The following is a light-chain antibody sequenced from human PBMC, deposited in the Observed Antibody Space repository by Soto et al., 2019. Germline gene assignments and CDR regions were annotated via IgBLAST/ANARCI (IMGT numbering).Light chain of an antibody. CDR1: NSDVESYNL. V-gene: IGLV2-23*03. CDR2: EGT. CDR3: CSYAGTSTV. J-gene: IGLJ1*01. Sequence: QSALTQPASVSGSPGQSITISCTGTNSDVESYNLVSWFRQHPGEAPKLIVYEGTKRPSGVSNRFSGSKSVNPASLTISGLQAEDKANYSCCSYAGTSTVFGTGTKLTVL.